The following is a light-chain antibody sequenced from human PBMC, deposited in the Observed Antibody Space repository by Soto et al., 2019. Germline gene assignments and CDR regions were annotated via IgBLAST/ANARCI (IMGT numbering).Light chain of an antibody. CDR3: HQRSNWPPLT. Sequence: EIVLTQSPATLSLSPGDRATLSCRASQSVNIYLAWFQQKPGQAPRLLLYDASNRATGIPARFSGSGSGTDFTLTISSLEPEDFAVYYCHQRSNWPPLTFGGGTKVDIK. CDR2: DAS. J-gene: IGKJ4*01. CDR1: QSVNIY. V-gene: IGKV3-11*01.